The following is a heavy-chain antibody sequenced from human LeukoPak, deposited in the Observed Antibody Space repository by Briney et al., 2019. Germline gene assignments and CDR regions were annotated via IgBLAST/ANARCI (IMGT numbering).Heavy chain of an antibody. CDR1: GYTFTSYY. V-gene: IGHV1-46*01. CDR3: ARDYAAQGAFDI. Sequence: ASVKVSCKASGYTFTSYYMHWVRQAPGQGLEWMGTINPSGGSTSYAQKFQGRVTMTRDTSTSTVYMELSSLRSEDTAVYYCARDYAAQGAFDIWGQGTMVTVSS. D-gene: IGHD3-16*01. J-gene: IGHJ3*02. CDR2: INPSGGST.